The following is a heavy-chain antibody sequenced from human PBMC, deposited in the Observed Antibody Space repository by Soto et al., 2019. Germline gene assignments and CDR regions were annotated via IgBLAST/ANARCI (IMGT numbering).Heavy chain of an antibody. CDR1: GGSISSSSYY. V-gene: IGHV4-39*01. CDR3: ARQIRYFDWLFQASYFDY. D-gene: IGHD3-9*01. Sequence: PSETLSLTCTVSGGSISSSSYYWGWIRQPPGKGLEWIGSIYYSGSTYYNPSLKSRVTISVDTSKNQFSLKLSSVTAADTAVYYCARQIRYFDWLFQASYFDYWGQGTLVTVSS. J-gene: IGHJ4*02. CDR2: IYYSGST.